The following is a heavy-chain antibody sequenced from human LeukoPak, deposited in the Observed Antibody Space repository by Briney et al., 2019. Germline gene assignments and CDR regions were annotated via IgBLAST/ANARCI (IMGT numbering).Heavy chain of an antibody. CDR2: IRSKRFGGTI. D-gene: IGHD2-21*02. J-gene: IGHJ4*02. CDR1: GFPFVDYA. CDR3: ARSIVVVTYYLDY. Sequence: PGGSLRLSCTTSGFPFVDYALSWVRQAPGKGLEWVGFIRSKRFGGTIEYAASVKGRFSISRDDSKSTAYLQMNSLRTEDTAVYYCARSIVVVTYYLDYWGQGTLVTVSS. V-gene: IGHV3-49*04.